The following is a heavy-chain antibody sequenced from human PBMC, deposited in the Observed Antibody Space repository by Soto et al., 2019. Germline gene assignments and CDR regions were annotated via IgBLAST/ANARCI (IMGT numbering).Heavy chain of an antibody. Sequence: QLQLQESGSGLVKPSQTLSLTCAVSGGSISSGGYSWSWIRQPPGKGLEYIGYIYHSGITYYNPSLKLRVTISVDRSKNQFSLKLSSVTAADTAVYYCARVRSGWGIDYWGQGTLVTVAS. J-gene: IGHJ4*02. CDR1: GGSISSGGYS. D-gene: IGHD6-19*01. CDR3: ARVRSGWGIDY. CDR2: IYHSGIT. V-gene: IGHV4-30-2*01.